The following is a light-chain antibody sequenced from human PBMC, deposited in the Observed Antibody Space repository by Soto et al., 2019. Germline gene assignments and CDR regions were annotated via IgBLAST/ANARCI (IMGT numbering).Light chain of an antibody. J-gene: IGKJ1*01. Sequence: DIPMTQSPSSLSASGGDRVTITCRASQGIRNDLGWYQQKPGKAPKSLIYAASSLQSGVPSRFSGSGSLTEVTITICSLQSEGFATYSFLQHNSYPWTFCQGTTVAIK. CDR2: AAS. V-gene: IGKV1-17*01. CDR3: LQHNSYPWT. CDR1: QGIRND.